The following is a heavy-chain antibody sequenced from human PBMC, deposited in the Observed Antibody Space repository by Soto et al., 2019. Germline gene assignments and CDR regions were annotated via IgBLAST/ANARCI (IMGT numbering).Heavy chain of an antibody. CDR3: ARSHDIHYKNWFDP. CDR2: ISGRDSRT. J-gene: IGHJ5*02. V-gene: IGHV3-23*01. Sequence: EVQILESGGSLVQPGGALRLSCAASGFTFSSEAMNWVRQAPGKGLEWVSRISGRDSRTYYADSVKGRFTISRDNSKNTLDLDMSSRRAENTDVYYCARSHDIHYKNWFDPWGQGNLVTVSS. D-gene: IGHD4-4*01. CDR1: GFTFSSEA.